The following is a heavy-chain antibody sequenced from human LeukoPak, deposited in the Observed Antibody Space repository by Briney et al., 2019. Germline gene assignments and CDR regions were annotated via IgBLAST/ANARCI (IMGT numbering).Heavy chain of an antibody. Sequence: TSETLSLTCTVSGGSISSYCWSWIRQPPGKGLEWIGYIYYSGSTNYNPSLKSRVTISVDTSKNQFSLKLSSVTAADTAVYYCARGGGRFGELLAWFDPWGQGTLVTVSS. V-gene: IGHV4-59*01. CDR3: ARGGGRFGELLAWFDP. J-gene: IGHJ5*02. D-gene: IGHD3-10*01. CDR2: IYYSGST. CDR1: GGSISSYC.